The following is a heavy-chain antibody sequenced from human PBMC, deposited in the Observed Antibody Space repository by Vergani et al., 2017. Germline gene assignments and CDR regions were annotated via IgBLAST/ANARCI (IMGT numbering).Heavy chain of an antibody. V-gene: IGHV3-30*02. Sequence: QVQLVESGGGVVQPGGSLRLSCAASGFTFSSYGMHWVRQAPGKGLEWVAFIRYDGSNKYYADSVKGRFTISRDNSKNTLYLQMNSLRAEDTAVYYCAKDEARFWEWLSPLYYYYYGMDVWGQGTTVTVSS. CDR2: IRYDGSNK. CDR3: AKDEARFWEWLSPLYYYYYGMDV. D-gene: IGHD3-3*01. J-gene: IGHJ6*02. CDR1: GFTFSSYG.